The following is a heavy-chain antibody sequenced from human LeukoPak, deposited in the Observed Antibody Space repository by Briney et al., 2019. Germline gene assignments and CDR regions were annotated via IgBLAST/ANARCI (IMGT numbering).Heavy chain of an antibody. D-gene: IGHD1-26*01. Sequence: PSETLSLTCTVSGGSISSSSYYWGWIRQPPGKGLEWIGSIYYSGSTYYNPSLKSRVTISVDTSKNQFSLKLSSVTAADTAVYYCARDVWDSGSYYGNWFDPWGQGTLVTVSS. J-gene: IGHJ5*02. CDR2: IYYSGST. CDR1: GGSISSSSYY. CDR3: ARDVWDSGSYYGNWFDP. V-gene: IGHV4-39*02.